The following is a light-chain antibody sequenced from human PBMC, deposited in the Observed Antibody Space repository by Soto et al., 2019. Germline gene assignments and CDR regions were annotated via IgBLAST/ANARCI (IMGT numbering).Light chain of an antibody. CDR2: DSS. CDR3: QQRSVWPLT. CDR1: QSVSSY. V-gene: IGKV3-11*01. Sequence: EIVLTQFPATLSLSPGDGATLSCRASQSVSSYLAWYQQKRGQAPRLLIYDSSNRATGNPARFSGSGSGTDFSLIISRLEPEDFAVYYCQQRSVWPLTFGGGTKVDIK. J-gene: IGKJ4*01.